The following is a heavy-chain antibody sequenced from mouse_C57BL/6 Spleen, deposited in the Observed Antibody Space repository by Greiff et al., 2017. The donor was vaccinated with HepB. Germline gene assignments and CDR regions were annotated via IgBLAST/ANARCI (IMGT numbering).Heavy chain of an antibody. CDR1: GYTFTSYW. J-gene: IGHJ4*01. CDR2: IHPNSGST. Sequence: QVQLKQPGAELVKPGASVKLSCKASGYTFTSYWMHWVKQRPGQGLEWIGMIHPNSGSTNYNEKFKSKATLTVDKSSSTAYMQLSSLTSEDSAVYYCARRYGSSPYYAMDYWGQGTSVTVSS. D-gene: IGHD1-1*01. V-gene: IGHV1-64*01. CDR3: ARRYGSSPYYAMDY.